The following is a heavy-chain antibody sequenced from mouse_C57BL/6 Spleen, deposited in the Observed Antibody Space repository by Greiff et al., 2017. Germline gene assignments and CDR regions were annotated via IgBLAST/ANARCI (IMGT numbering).Heavy chain of an antibody. CDR1: GYTFTSYW. CDR2: IDPSDSYT. J-gene: IGHJ1*03. V-gene: IGHV1-69*01. CDR3: ARFGNYEYFDV. Sequence: QVQLQQPGAELVMPGASVKLSCKASGYTFTSYWMHWVKQRPGQGLEWIGEIDPSDSYTNYNQKFKGKSTLTVDKSSSPAYMQISSLTSEDSAVYYCARFGNYEYFDVWGTGTTVTVSS. D-gene: IGHD2-1*01.